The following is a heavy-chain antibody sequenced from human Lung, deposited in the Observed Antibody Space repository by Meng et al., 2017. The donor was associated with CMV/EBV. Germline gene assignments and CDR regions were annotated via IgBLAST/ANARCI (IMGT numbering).Heavy chain of an antibody. CDR2: ISGSSRGT. J-gene: IGHJ3*02. V-gene: IGHV3-23*01. CDR1: GFTFSTYV. Sequence: GESXKISCAATGFTFSTYVMTWVRQAPGKGLEWVSSISGSSRGTYFADSVKGRFTTSRDNSKKMLYVQMNSLRVDDTAIYYCARGRVSAAYDAFNIWGQ. CDR3: ARGRVSAAYDAFNI. D-gene: IGHD2-2*01.